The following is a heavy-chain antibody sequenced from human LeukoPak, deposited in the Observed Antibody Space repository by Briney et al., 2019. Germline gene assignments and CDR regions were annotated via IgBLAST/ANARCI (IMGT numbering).Heavy chain of an antibody. CDR3: AQDLGQNYYIYYGMDV. CDR1: GFTFSSYG. D-gene: IGHD3-10*01. J-gene: IGHJ6*02. CDR2: ISYDGSNK. V-gene: IGHV3-30*18. Sequence: GGSLRLSCAASGFTFSSYGRHWVRQAPGKGLEGGAVISYDGSNKYYADSVKGRFTISRDNSKNTLYLQMNSLRADDTAVYYCAQDLGQNYYIYYGMDVWGQGTTVTVSS.